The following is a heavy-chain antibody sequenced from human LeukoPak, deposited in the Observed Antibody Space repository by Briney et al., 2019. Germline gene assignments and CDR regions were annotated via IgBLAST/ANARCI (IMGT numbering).Heavy chain of an antibody. CDR2: IDHSGAT. D-gene: IGHD6-6*01. CDR3: ARRSRMIAARRLDY. V-gene: IGHV4-34*01. CDR1: GGSFSGYY. Sequence: SETLSLTCAVYGGSFSGYYWSWIRQPPGKGLEWIGEIDHSGATNYDPSLRSRVTISLDTSKNQFSLKLSSVTAADTAVYYCARRSRMIAARRLDYWGQGTLVTVSS. J-gene: IGHJ4*02.